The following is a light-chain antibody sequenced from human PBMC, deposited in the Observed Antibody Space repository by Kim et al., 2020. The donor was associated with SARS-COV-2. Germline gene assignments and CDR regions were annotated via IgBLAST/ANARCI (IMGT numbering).Light chain of an antibody. CDR3: CSYAGSSTSVV. CDR1: SSDVGSYNL. J-gene: IGLJ2*01. Sequence: SITISCTGTSSDVGSYNLVSWYQQHPGKAPKLMIYEVSKRPSGVSNRFSGSKSGNTASLTISGLRAEDEADYYCCSYAGSSTSVVFGGGTQLTVL. CDR2: EVS. V-gene: IGLV2-23*02.